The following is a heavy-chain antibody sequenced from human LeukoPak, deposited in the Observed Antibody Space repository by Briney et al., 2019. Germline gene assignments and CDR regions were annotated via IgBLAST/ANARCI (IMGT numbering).Heavy chain of an antibody. CDR3: AKDATYGSGSYYPTNWFDP. D-gene: IGHD3-10*01. Sequence: GGSLRLSCAASGFTFSSYAMSWVRQAPGKGLEWVSTISGSGAYTYYADSVKGRFTISRDNSRNTLYLQMNSLRAEDTAVYYCAKDATYGSGSYYPTNWFDPWGQGTLVTVSS. J-gene: IGHJ5*02. CDR2: ISGSGAYT. CDR1: GFTFSSYA. V-gene: IGHV3-23*01.